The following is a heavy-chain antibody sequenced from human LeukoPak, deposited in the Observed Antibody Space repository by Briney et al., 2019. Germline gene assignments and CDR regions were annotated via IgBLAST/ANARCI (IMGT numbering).Heavy chain of an antibody. Sequence: SETLSLTCTASGGSISSSSYYWGWIRQPPGKGLEWIGSIYYSGSTYYNPSLKSRVTISVDTSKNQFSLKLSSVTAADTAVYYCATITIFGVVTLFDYWGQGTLVTVSS. CDR2: IYYSGST. CDR1: GGSISSSSYY. J-gene: IGHJ4*02. D-gene: IGHD3-3*01. CDR3: ATITIFGVVTLFDY. V-gene: IGHV4-39*01.